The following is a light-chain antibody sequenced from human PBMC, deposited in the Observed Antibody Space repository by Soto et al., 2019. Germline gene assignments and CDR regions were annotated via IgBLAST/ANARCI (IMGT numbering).Light chain of an antibody. CDR1: QSILYSSNNKNY. Sequence: DIVMTQSPDSLAVSLGERATINCKSSQSILYSSNNKNYLAWYQQKPGQPPKLLIYWASTRESGVPDRFSGGGSGTDFTLTISSLQAEDVAVYYCQQYYSTLTFGGGTKLEIK. CDR2: WAS. J-gene: IGKJ4*01. CDR3: QQYYSTLT. V-gene: IGKV4-1*01.